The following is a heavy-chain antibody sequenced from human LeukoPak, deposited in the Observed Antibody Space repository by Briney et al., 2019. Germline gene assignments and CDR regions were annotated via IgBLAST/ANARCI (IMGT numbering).Heavy chain of an antibody. CDR1: GGSISSYY. D-gene: IGHD3-16*01. J-gene: IGHJ4*02. V-gene: IGHV4-59*01. CDR3: ARGKNYAGFDY. Sequence: SETLSLTCTVSGGSISSYYWSWIRQPPGKGLEWIGYIYYSGSTNYNPSLESRVTIPVDTSKNQFSLKLSSVTAADTAVYYCARGKNYAGFDYWGQGTLVTVSS. CDR2: IYYSGST.